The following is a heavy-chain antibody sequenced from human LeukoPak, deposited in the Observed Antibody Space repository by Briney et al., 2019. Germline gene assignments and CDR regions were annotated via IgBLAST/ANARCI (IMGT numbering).Heavy chain of an antibody. CDR2: ISAYNGNT. V-gene: IGHV1-18*01. J-gene: IGHJ4*02. Sequence: ASVTVSCKASGYTFTIYGISWVRQAPGQGLEWMGWISAYNGNTNYAQKLQGRVTMTTDTSTSTAYMELRSLRSDDTAVYYCARGGIGRAAAGLGDFDYWGQGTLVTVSS. CDR1: GYTFTIYG. D-gene: IGHD6-13*01. CDR3: ARGGIGRAAAGLGDFDY.